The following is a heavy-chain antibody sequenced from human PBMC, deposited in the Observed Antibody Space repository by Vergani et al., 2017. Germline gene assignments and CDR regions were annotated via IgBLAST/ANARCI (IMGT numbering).Heavy chain of an antibody. CDR2: ISASGAPT. Sequence: EVQLLESGGDLVQPGGSLRLSCTASGFIFSTYAMSWVRQASGKGLGWVSGISASGAPTYYADSVKGRVTISRDNSKNTLYLQMNRLRVEDTAVYYCARAYGRYDWFDYWGQRTLVTVSS. CDR1: GFIFSTYA. D-gene: IGHD1-20*01. J-gene: IGHJ4*01. V-gene: IGHV3-23*01. CDR3: ARAYGRYDWFDY.